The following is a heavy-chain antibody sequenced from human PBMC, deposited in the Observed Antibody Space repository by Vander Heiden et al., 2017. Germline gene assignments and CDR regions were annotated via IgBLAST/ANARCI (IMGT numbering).Heavy chain of an antibody. Sequence: EVQLLASAGGLVQPGGSLTLSCSASGFTFTPYDMTWVRQAPGKGLEWVSVIGGSGGNIYYADSVKGRFTISRDNAKNTLYVQMNGLRADDTAVYYCAKCRRKGSYWGWGQGTLVTVSS. J-gene: IGHJ4*02. V-gene: IGHV3-23*01. CDR1: GFTFTPYD. CDR3: AKCRRKGSYWG. CDR2: IGGSGGNI. D-gene: IGHD1-26*01.